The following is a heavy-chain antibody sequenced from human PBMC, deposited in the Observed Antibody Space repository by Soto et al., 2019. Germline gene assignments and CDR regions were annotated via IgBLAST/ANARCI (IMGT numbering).Heavy chain of an antibody. CDR2: ISYDGSNK. CDR3: ARDLSYNAFDI. J-gene: IGHJ3*02. V-gene: IGHV3-30-3*01. D-gene: IGHD3-16*01. Sequence: QVQLVESGGGVVQPGRSLRLSCAASGFTFSSYAMHWVRQAPGKGLEWVAVISYDGSNKYYADSVKGRFTISRDNSKNTLYLQMNRLRAEDTAVYYCARDLSYNAFDIWGQGTMVTVSS. CDR1: GFTFSSYA.